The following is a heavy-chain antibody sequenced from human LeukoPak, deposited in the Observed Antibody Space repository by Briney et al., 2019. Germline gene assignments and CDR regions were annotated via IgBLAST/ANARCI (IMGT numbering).Heavy chain of an antibody. CDR1: GGSISSYY. J-gene: IGHJ6*03. D-gene: IGHD1-26*01. CDR2: IYYSGST. Sequence: SETLSLTCTVSGGSISSYYWSWIRQPPGKGLEWIGYIYYSGSTNYNPSLKSRVTISVDTSKNQFSLTLSSVTAADTAVYYCARALKGADYYYYYMDVWGKGTTVTVSS. CDR3: ARALKGADYYYYYMDV. V-gene: IGHV4-59*01.